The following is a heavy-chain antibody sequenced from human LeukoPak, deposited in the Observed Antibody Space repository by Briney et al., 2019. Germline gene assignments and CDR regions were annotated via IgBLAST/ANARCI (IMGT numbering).Heavy chain of an antibody. CDR3: ARPLLRRLIARPNAFDI. CDR1: GGSFSGYY. V-gene: IGHV4-34*01. D-gene: IGHD6-13*01. J-gene: IGHJ3*02. CDR2: INHSGST. Sequence: SETLSLTCAVYGGSFSGYYWSWIRQPPGKGLEWIGEINHSGSTNYNPSLKSRVTISVDTSENQFSLKLSSVTAADTAVYYCARPLLRRLIARPNAFDIWGQGTMVTVSS.